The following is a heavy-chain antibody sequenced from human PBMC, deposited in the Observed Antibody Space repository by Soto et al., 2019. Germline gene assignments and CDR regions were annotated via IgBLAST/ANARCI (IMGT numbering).Heavy chain of an antibody. CDR2: IIPIFGTA. Sequence: ASEKVSCKASGGTFSSYAISWVRHAPGQGLEWMGGIIPIFGTANYAQKFQGRVTFTADKSTSTAYMELSSLRSEDTAVYYCAREHSEYYYDSSGYSLGAFDIWGQGTMVTVSS. CDR1: GGTFSSYA. CDR3: AREHSEYYYDSSGYSLGAFDI. J-gene: IGHJ3*02. V-gene: IGHV1-69*06. D-gene: IGHD3-22*01.